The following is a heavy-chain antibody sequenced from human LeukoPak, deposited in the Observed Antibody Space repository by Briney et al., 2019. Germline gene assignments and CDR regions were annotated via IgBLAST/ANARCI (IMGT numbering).Heavy chain of an antibody. Sequence: ASLKVSCKVSGYTFTRYGISCVRQAPGQGGGWWGWISAYIGNTNYAQKLQGRVTMTTDTSTSTAYMELRSLRSDDTAVYYCARDPPAGIYSGYDSDDYWGQGTLVTVSS. J-gene: IGHJ4*02. D-gene: IGHD5-12*01. V-gene: IGHV1-18*01. CDR1: GYTFTRYG. CDR2: ISAYIGNT. CDR3: ARDPPAGIYSGYDSDDY.